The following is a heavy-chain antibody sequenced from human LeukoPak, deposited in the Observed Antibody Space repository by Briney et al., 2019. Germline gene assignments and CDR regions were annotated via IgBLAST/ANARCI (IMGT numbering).Heavy chain of an antibody. CDR1: GFTFSSYA. CDR3: AELGITMIGGV. Sequence: GGSLRLSCAASGFTFSSYAMNWVRQAPGKGLEWVSAISGSGGSTYYADSVKGRFTISRDNAKNSLYLQMNSLRAEDTAVYYCAELGITMIGGVWGKGTTVTISS. J-gene: IGHJ6*04. V-gene: IGHV3-23*01. CDR2: ISGSGGST. D-gene: IGHD3-10*02.